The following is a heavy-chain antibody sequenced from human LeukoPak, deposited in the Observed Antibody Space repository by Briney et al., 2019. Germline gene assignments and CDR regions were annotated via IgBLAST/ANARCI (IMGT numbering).Heavy chain of an antibody. CDR2: ISAYNGNT. J-gene: IGHJ4*02. CDR1: GYTFTSYG. D-gene: IGHD3-22*01. CDR3: ARGPPDYYDSSGSLHFDY. V-gene: IGHV1-18*01. Sequence: GASVKVSCKASGYTFTSYGISWVRQAPGQGLEWMGWISAYNGNTNYAQKLQGRVTMTTDTSTSTAYMELRSLRSDDTAVYYCARGPPDYYDSSGSLHFDYWGQGTLVTVSS.